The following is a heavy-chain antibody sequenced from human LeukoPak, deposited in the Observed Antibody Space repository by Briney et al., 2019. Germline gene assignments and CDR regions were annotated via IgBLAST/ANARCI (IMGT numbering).Heavy chain of an antibody. D-gene: IGHD3-16*02. CDR3: TTGARLGELSGYLYYFDY. V-gene: IGHV3-64*01. CDR1: GFTFSNYA. Sequence: SGGSLRLSCAASGFTFSNYAMHWVRQAPGKGLEYVSAISIDGGNTFYANSVKGRFTISRYNSKNTLYLQMNSLKTEDTAVYYCTTGARLGELSGYLYYFDYWGQGTLVTVSS. J-gene: IGHJ4*02. CDR2: ISIDGGNT.